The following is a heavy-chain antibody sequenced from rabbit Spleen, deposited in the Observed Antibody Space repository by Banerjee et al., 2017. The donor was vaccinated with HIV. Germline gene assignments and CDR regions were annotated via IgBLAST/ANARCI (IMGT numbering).Heavy chain of an antibody. CDR3: ARNANGGWDL. CDR1: GFTLSSYY. J-gene: IGHJ4*01. CDR2: IDPVFGIT. Sequence: QLKESGGGLVQPGGSLKLSCTASGFTLSSYYMNWVRQAPGKGLEWIGYIDPVFGITYYANWVNGRFSISRENAQNTVFLQMTSLTAADTATYFCARNANGGWDLWGPGTLVTVS. D-gene: IGHD4-1*01. V-gene: IGHV1S7*01.